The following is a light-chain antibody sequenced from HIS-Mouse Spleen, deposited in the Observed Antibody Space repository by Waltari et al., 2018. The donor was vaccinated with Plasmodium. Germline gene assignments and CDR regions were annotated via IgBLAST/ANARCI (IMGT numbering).Light chain of an antibody. CDR1: ALPKTY. Sequence: SYELTQPPPVSVSPGQTARITCPGDALPKTYASSYQQKSGQAPVLVIYEDSKRPAGIPERFSGSSSGTMATLSISGAQVEDEADYYCYSTDSSGNHRVFGGGTKLTVL. J-gene: IGLJ3*02. CDR2: EDS. V-gene: IGLV3-10*01. CDR3: YSTDSSGNHRV.